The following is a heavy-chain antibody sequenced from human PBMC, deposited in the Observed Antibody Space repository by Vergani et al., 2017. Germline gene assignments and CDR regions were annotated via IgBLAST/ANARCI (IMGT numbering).Heavy chain of an antibody. CDR3: ARELSYYYGSGSDDYNPYYYEGMDV. CDR2: VYTSGMT. Sequence: QVQLQESGPRLVRPSQTLSLTCTVSGGSINTGAYYWSWIRQPAGKGLEWIGRVYTSGMTNYNPSLKSRVTILVDRSKSQLSLKLTSVIAGDTAVYFCARELSYYYGSGSDDYNPYYYEGMDVWGPGTTVTVSS. CDR1: GGSINTGAYY. J-gene: IGHJ6*02. D-gene: IGHD3-10*01. V-gene: IGHV4-61*02.